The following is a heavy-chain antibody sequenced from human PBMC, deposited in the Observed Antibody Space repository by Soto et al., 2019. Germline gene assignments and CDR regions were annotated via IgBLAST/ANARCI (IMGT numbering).Heavy chain of an antibody. CDR1: GSTFSDYA. J-gene: IGHJ6*02. CDR3: PRDRIQLRLGTYSFNGMDV. D-gene: IGHD3-16*01. V-gene: IGHV1-69*06. Sequence: QVQLVQSGAELRKPGSSLRVSCKASGSTFSDYAFSWVRQAPGQGLEWMGGIVPRFGSPNYAQKFGGRVTITADTSSSTVYMALSSLRFDDTAFYFCPRDRIQLRLGTYSFNGMDVWGQGTTIIVSS. CDR2: IVPRFGSP.